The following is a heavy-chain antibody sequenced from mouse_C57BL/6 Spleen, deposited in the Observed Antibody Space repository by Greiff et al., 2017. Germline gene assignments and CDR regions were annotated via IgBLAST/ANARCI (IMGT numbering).Heavy chain of an antibody. V-gene: IGHV1-55*01. CDR3: AREGDGYDKGTWFAY. CDR2: IYPGSGST. D-gene: IGHD2-2*01. J-gene: IGHJ3*01. CDR1: GYTFTSYW. Sequence: VQLQQSGAELVKPGASVKMSCKASGYTFTSYWITWVKQRPGQGLEWIGDIYPGSGSTNYNEKFKSKATLTVDTSSSTAYMQLSSLTSEDSAVYYCAREGDGYDKGTWFAYWGQGTLVTVSA.